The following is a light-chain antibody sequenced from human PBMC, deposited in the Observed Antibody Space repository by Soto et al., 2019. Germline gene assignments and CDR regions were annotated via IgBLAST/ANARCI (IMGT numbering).Light chain of an antibody. J-gene: IGLJ1*01. Sequence: QSALTQPDSVSGSPGQSIAISCTGTRSDVGAYNYVSWYQQHPGKAPKLMISEVTNRPSGVSDRFSGSKSGNTDSLTISGLQAEDEADYYCSSFTSRFTFVFGTGTKLTVL. CDR2: EVT. CDR3: SSFTSRFTFV. V-gene: IGLV2-14*01. CDR1: RSDVGAYNY.